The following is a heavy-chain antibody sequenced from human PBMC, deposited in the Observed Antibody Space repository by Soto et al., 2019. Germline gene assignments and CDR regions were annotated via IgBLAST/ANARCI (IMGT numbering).Heavy chain of an antibody. Sequence: GGSLRLSCAASGFAFSRYGMHWVRQAPGKGLEWVSLISWDGGSTYYADSVKGRFTISRDNSKNSLYLQMNSLRTEDTALYYCAKDIFPIAVAGPFDYWGQGTLVTVPS. V-gene: IGHV3-43*02. CDR1: GFAFSRYG. CDR3: AKDIFPIAVAGPFDY. D-gene: IGHD6-19*01. J-gene: IGHJ4*02. CDR2: ISWDGGST.